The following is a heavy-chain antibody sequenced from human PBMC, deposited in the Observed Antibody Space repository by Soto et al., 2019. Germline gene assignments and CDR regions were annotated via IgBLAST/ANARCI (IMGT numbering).Heavy chain of an antibody. V-gene: IGHV1-69*13. CDR1: GGTFSSYA. J-gene: IGHJ6*02. Sequence: SVKVSCKASGGTFSSYAISWVRQAPGQGLEWMGGIIPIFGTANYAQKFQGRVTITADESTSTAYMELSSLRSEDTAVYYCSRDRFRTVTTSLKVKLNYENYYYYGMDVWGQGTTVTVSS. CDR3: SRDRFRTVTTSLKVKLNYENYYYYGMDV. D-gene: IGHD4-17*01. CDR2: IIPIFGTA.